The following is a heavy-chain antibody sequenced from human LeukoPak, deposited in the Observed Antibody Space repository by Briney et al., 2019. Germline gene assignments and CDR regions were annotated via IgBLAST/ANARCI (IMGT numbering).Heavy chain of an antibody. CDR3: ARDDYGKADYYYYYGMDV. Sequence: PGRSLRLSCAASGFTFSSYGMHWVRQAPGKGLEWMAVIWYDGSNKYYADSVKGRFTISRDNSKNTLYLQMNSLRAEDTAVYYCARDDYGKADYYYYYGMDVRGQGTTVTVSS. CDR2: IWYDGSNK. V-gene: IGHV3-33*01. J-gene: IGHJ6*02. D-gene: IGHD4-17*01. CDR1: GFTFSSYG.